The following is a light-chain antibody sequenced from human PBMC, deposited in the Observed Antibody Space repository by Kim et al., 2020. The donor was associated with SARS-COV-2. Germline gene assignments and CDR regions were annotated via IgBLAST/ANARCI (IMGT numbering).Light chain of an antibody. Sequence: SPGQCATHSCSARQSISVYVAWYHHKPGQAPRLLIYDASNRATGIPDRFSGSGSGTDFTLTISSLEPEDFAIYYCQQRNNWPPAVTFGGGTKLEI. CDR3: QQRNNWPPAVT. J-gene: IGKJ4*01. CDR2: DAS. V-gene: IGKV3-11*01. CDR1: QSISVY.